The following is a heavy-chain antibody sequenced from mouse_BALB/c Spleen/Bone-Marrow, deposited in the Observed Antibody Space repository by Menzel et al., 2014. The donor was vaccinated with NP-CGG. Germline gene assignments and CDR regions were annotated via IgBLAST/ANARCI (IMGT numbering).Heavy chain of an antibody. Sequence: EVQGVESGGGLVQPGGSRKLSCAASGFTFSSFGMHCVRQAPEKGLEWVAYISSGSSTIYYADTVKGRFTISRDNPKNTLFLQMTSLRSEDTAMYYCARLDVGGYWGQGTTLTVSS. CDR3: ARLDVGGY. CDR2: ISSGSSTI. J-gene: IGHJ2*01. V-gene: IGHV5-17*02. CDR1: GFTFSSFG.